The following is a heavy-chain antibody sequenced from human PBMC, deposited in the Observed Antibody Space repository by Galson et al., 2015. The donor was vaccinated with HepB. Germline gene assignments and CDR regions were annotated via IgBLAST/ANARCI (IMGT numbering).Heavy chain of an antibody. V-gene: IGHV3-30*18. J-gene: IGHJ4*02. D-gene: IGHD3-10*01. Sequence: SLRLSCAASGFTFSSYGMHWVRQAPGKGLEWVAVISYDGSNKYYADSVKGRFTISRDNSKNTLYLQMNCLRAEDTAVYYCAKAVWFGELIDYWGQGTLVTVYS. CDR3: AKAVWFGELIDY. CDR1: GFTFSSYG. CDR2: ISYDGSNK.